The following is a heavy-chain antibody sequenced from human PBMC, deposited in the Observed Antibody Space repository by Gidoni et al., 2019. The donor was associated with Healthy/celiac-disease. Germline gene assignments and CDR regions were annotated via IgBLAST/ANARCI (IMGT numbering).Heavy chain of an antibody. D-gene: IGHD3-10*01. CDR3: AREGVRLRFVTGHWFDP. V-gene: IGHV4-61*02. CDR1: GGSISSGRYY. J-gene: IGHJ5*02. CDR2: IYTSGST. Sequence: QVQLQESGPGLVKPSQTLSLTCPVSGGSISSGRYYWSWIRQPAGKGLEWIGRIYTSGSTNYNPSLKSRVTISVDTSKNQFSLKLSSVTAADTAVYYCAREGVRLRFVTGHWFDPWGQGTLVTVSS.